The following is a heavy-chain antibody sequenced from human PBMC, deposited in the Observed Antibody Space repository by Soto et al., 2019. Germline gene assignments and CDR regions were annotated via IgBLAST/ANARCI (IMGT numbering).Heavy chain of an antibody. V-gene: IGHV3-21*01. CDR3: ARESEDLTSNFDY. Sequence: GGSLRLSCAASGFTFTRYSMNWVRQAPGKGLEWVSSISSTTNYIYYADSMKGRFTVSRDNAKNSVYLEMNSLSAEDTAVYYCARESEDLTSNFDYWGQGTLVTVS. CDR1: GFTFTRYS. J-gene: IGHJ4*02. CDR2: ISSTTNYI.